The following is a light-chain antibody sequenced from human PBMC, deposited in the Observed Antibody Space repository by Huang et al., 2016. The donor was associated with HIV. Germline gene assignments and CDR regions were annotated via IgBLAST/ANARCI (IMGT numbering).Light chain of an antibody. Sequence: DIVMTQSPVSLFVTPGESASISCRSSQSLLHTNEYNYLDWYLQKQGQSPQLLIYLVSTRASGVPDRFSGSGSGTDFTLKISRVEAEDVGVYYCMQTLQTPLTFGGGTKVQIK. J-gene: IGKJ4*01. CDR1: QSLLHTNEYNY. CDR2: LVS. V-gene: IGKV2-28*01. CDR3: MQTLQTPLT.